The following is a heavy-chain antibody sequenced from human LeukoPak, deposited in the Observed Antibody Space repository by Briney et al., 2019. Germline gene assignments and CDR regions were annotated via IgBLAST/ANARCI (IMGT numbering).Heavy chain of an antibody. D-gene: IGHD3-10*01. CDR2: IYYSGST. V-gene: IGHV4-59*01. CDR3: ARGYYYGSGSPPLDY. Sequence: TLSXTCXVXGGSISSYYWSWIRQPPGKGLEWIGYIYYSGSTNYNPSLKSRVTISVDTSKNQFSLKLSSVTAADTAVYYCARGYYYGSGSPPLDYWGQGTLVTVSS. CDR1: GGSISSYY. J-gene: IGHJ4*02.